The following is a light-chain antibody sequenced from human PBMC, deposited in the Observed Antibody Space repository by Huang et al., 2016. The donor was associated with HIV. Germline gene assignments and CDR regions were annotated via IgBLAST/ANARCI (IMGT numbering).Light chain of an antibody. CDR3: MQGTHWPPIT. J-gene: IGKJ5*01. CDR1: QSLIYSDGNTY. CDR2: KIS. Sequence: DVVLTQSPLSLPVTLGQPASISCWASQSLIYSDGNTYLSWFQQSPGQSPRRLIYKISNRDSGVPDRCIGSGSGSDFTLKISKVEAEDVAVYYCMQGTHWPPITFGQGTRLEI. V-gene: IGKV2-30*01.